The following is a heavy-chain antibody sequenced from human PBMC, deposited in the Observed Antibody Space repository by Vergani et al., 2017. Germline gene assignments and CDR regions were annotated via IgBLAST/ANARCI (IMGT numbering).Heavy chain of an antibody. Sequence: EVQLLESGGGLVQPGGSLRLSCAASGFTVSSNYMSWVRQAPGKGLEWVSVIYSGGSTYYADSVKGRFTISRDNSKNTLYLQMNSLRAEDTAVYYCARRRSIASRGDLDYWGQGTLVTVSS. J-gene: IGHJ4*02. D-gene: IGHD2-21*01. CDR1: GFTVSSNY. V-gene: IGHV3-66*02. CDR2: IYSGGST. CDR3: ARRRSIASRGDLDY.